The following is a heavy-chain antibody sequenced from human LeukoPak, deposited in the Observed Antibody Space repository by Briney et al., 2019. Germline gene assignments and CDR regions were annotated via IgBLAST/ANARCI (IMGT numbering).Heavy chain of an antibody. J-gene: IGHJ4*02. CDR1: GFTFSSYA. CDR2: ISYDGSNK. CDR3: ARDLRADGEIDY. D-gene: IGHD4-17*01. Sequence: GRSLRLSCAASGFTFSSYAMHWVRQAPGKGLEWVAVISYDGSNKYYADSVKGRFTISRDNSKNSLYLQMNSLRAEDTAVYYCARDLRADGEIDYWGQGTLVTVSS. V-gene: IGHV3-30-3*01.